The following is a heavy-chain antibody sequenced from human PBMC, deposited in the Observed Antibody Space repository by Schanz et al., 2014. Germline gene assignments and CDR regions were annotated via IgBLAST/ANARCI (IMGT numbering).Heavy chain of an antibody. CDR1: GGTFSSYS. CDR2: IIPILGIA. D-gene: IGHD2-15*01. Sequence: QVQLVQSGAEVKKPGSSVKVSCKASGGTFSSYSISWVRQAPGQGLEWMGRIIPILGIANYAQKVQGRVTMTTDTSTGTAYMELRSLRSDDTAMYYCARGRGCTGGSCYSWFDLWGQGTLVTVAS. V-gene: IGHV1-69*02. J-gene: IGHJ5*02. CDR3: ARGRGCTGGSCYSWFDL.